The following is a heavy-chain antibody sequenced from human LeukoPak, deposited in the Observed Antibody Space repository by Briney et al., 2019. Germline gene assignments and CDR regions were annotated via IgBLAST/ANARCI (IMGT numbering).Heavy chain of an antibody. V-gene: IGHV3-7*02. D-gene: IGHD5-24*01. CDR2: IKQDGSEK. Sequence: TGGSLRLSCAASGFSFSSYWMSWVRQAPGKGLEWVANIKQDGSEKYYVDSVKGRFTISRDNAKNSLYLQMNSLRAEDTAVYYCARVRDGYNRPLDYWGQGTLVTVSS. CDR1: GFSFSSYW. CDR3: ARVRDGYNRPLDY. J-gene: IGHJ4*02.